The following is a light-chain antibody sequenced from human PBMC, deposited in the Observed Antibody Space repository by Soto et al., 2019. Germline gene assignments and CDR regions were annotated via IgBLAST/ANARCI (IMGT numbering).Light chain of an antibody. CDR3: QPYNSFSGT. V-gene: IGKV1-5*01. Sequence: DIQMTQSPSTLSGSVGDRVTITCRASQTISSWLAWYQQKPGKAPNLLIYDASSLESGVPSRFSGRGSGTQFTLTISSLQPDDFATYYCQPYNSFSGTFGPGTKV. CDR1: QTISSW. J-gene: IGKJ1*01. CDR2: DAS.